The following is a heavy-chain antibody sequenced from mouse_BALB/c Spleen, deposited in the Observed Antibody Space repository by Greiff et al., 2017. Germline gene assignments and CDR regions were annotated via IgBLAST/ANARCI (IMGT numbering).Heavy chain of an antibody. J-gene: IGHJ3*01. Sequence: EVKLVESGGGLVKPGGSLKLSCAASGFTFSDYYMYWVRQTPEKRLEWVATISDGGSYTYYPDSVKGRFTISRDNAKNNLYLQMSSLKSEDTAMYYCASSGNYAWFAYWGQGTLVTVSA. CDR1: GFTFSDYY. CDR3: ASSGNYAWFAY. D-gene: IGHD2-1*01. CDR2: ISDGGSYT. V-gene: IGHV5-4*02.